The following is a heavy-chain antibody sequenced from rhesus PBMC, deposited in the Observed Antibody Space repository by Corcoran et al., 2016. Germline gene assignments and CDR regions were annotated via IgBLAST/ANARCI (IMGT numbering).Heavy chain of an antibody. CDR2: LGVSCGSP. CDR3: ERDSNLYGLDS. Sequence: QVQLQESGPGLVKPSETLSLTCAVSGYSISRGYGWSGIRQPPGKGRAGMGLGWFGYLGVSCGSPTSTPSVKSRVTISKDTSKNQFSLKLSYVTAAGTAVYYCERDSNLYGLDSWGQGVVVTVSS. V-gene: IGHV4-127*01. CDR1: GYSISRGYG. D-gene: IGHD4-23*01. J-gene: IGHJ6*01.